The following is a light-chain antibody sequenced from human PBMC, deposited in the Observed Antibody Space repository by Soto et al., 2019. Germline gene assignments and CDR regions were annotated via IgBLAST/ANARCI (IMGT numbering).Light chain of an antibody. CDR3: QQSYTIPIT. V-gene: IGKV1-39*01. Sequence: DIQMTQAPSSLSASVGDRVTITCRASQNIATYLNWYQHKLGKAPKLLIYAASSLQTGVPSRFSGSGSGTDFTLTISSLQPEDFATYFCQQSYTIPITFGQGTRLEIK. CDR1: QNIATY. J-gene: IGKJ5*01. CDR2: AAS.